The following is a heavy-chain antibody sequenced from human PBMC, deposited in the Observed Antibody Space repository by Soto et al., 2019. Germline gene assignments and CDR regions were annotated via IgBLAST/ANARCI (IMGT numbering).Heavy chain of an antibody. J-gene: IGHJ4*02. CDR1: GFTFTSSA. CDR2: IVVGSGNT. CDR3: AASGDDSLSTYVNFDY. Sequence: SVKVSCKASGFTFTSSALQWVRQARGQRLEWIGWIVVGSGNTNYAQKFQERVTITRDMSTSTAYMELSSLRSEDTAVYYCAASGDDSLSTYVNFDYWGQGTLVTVSS. V-gene: IGHV1-58*01. D-gene: IGHD3-22*01.